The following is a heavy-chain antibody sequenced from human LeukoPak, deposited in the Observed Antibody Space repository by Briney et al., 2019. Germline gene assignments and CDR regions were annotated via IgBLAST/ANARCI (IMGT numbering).Heavy chain of an antibody. V-gene: IGHV4-59*08. D-gene: IGHD2-15*01. J-gene: IGHJ4*02. CDR2: IFYTGDS. CDR3: ARRRAVVVAAHLFDY. CDR1: GVSSSSSY. Sequence: SETLSLTCTVSGVSSSSSYWSWIRQPPGKGLEWIGYIFYTGDSNHNPSFKSRVSISLDTSKDQISLKLSSVTAADTAVYYCARRRAVVVAAHLFDYWGQGTLVTVSS.